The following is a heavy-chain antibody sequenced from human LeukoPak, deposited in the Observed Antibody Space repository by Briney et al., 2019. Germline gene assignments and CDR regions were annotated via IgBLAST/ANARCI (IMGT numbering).Heavy chain of an antibody. CDR1: GFTFSSYG. V-gene: IGHV3-33*06. Sequence: GGSLRLSCATSGFTFSSYGFHWVRQAPGKGLEWVAVISNNGGYKHYTDSVKGRFTISRDDSKSTVYLQMSSLRAEDAALYYCAKGSAGGRPYYFDYWGQGTLVPVSS. D-gene: IGHD6-13*01. J-gene: IGHJ4*02. CDR3: AKGSAGGRPYYFDY. CDR2: ISNNGGYK.